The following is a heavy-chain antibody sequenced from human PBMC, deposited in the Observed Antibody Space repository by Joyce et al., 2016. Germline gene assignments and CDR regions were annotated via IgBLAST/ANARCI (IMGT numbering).Heavy chain of an antibody. CDR2: IVTLFGTP. CDR1: GGTFSSYA. V-gene: IGHV1-69*18. J-gene: IGHJ4*02. CDR3: VREYTSAWFGY. Sequence: QVQLVQSGAEVKKPGSSVKVSCKASGGTFSSYAINWVRLAPGQGLEWMGRIVTLFGTPKYAPTWQGRVTITTDELTSTTYMELNSHNSEDTAVYYCVREYTSAWFGYCGQGTLVTVSA. D-gene: IGHD6-13*01.